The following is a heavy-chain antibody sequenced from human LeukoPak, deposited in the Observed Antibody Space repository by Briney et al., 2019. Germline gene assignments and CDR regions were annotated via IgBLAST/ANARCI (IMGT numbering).Heavy chain of an antibody. D-gene: IGHD3-10*01. V-gene: IGHV3-7*05. CDR2: INPDGSEK. CDR3: ATNWRGSGS. CDR1: GFTFSSYW. J-gene: IGHJ4*02. Sequence: GGSLRLSCAASGFTFSSYWMSWVRQAPGKGLESVANINPDGSEKYYVDSVKGRLTISRDNAKNSVYLQMNTLRAEDTALYYCATNWRGSGSWGQGTLVTVSS.